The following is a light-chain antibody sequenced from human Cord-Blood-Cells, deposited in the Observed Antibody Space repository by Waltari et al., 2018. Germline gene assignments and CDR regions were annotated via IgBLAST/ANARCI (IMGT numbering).Light chain of an antibody. V-gene: IGKV1-39*01. Sequence: DIQMTQSPSSLSASVGDRVTLTCRASQSISSYLNWYQQKPGKAPKLPIYAASSLQSGVRSRFSGSGSGTDFTLTISSLQPEDFATYYCQQSYSTPPAFGGGTKVEIK. CDR3: QQSYSTPPA. CDR2: AAS. CDR1: QSISSY. J-gene: IGKJ4*01.